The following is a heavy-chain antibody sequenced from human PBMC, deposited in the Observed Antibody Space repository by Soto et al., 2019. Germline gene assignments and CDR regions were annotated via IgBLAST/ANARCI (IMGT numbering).Heavy chain of an antibody. V-gene: IGHV3-23*01. J-gene: IGHJ6*04. CDR3: AKVSLGDYASLDV. CDR2: ISGSGGST. Sequence: GGSLRLSCAASGFTFSNAWMNWVRQAPGKGLEWVSGISGSGGSTYYADSVKGRFTISRDNSKDTLYLQMNGLRAEDTAVYYCAKVSLGDYASLDVWGKGTTVTVSS. D-gene: IGHD4-17*01. CDR1: GFTFSNAW.